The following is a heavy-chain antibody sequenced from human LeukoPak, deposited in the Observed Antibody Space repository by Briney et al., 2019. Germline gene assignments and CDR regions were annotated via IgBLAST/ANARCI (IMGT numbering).Heavy chain of an antibody. D-gene: IGHD5-12*01. CDR1: GFTFSSHW. CDR2: IKKDGREK. Sequence: GGSLRLSCAASGFTFSSHWMSWVRQAPGKGLEWVANIKKDGREKYYVDAVKGRFTISRDNAKTSLYLQMNSLRAEDTAVYYCARGPSGYHNTGGQGTLVTVSS. V-gene: IGHV3-7*01. CDR3: ARGPSGYHNT. J-gene: IGHJ4*02.